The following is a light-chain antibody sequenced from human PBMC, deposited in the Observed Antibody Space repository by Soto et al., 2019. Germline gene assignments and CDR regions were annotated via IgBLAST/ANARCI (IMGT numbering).Light chain of an antibody. CDR3: QQSSSYSKT. V-gene: IGKV3-15*01. CDR2: GAS. J-gene: IGKJ1*01. Sequence: ENEMSLSPCTLSVSKKERATLSCRASQSISSNLAWYQQKPGQAPKLLIYGASTRATGIPARFSGRGSGTEFTLTISSLQSDDFAPYYCQQSSSYSKTFGQGTKVDIK. CDR1: QSISSN.